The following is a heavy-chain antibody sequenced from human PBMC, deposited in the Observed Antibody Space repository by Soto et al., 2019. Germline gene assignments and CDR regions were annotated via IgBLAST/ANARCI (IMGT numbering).Heavy chain of an antibody. V-gene: IGHV1-2*02. CDR2: INPNSGGT. J-gene: IGHJ4*02. CDR3: ARVDFWSGRPFDY. CDR1: GYTFTGYY. D-gene: IGHD3-3*01. Sequence: ASVKVSCKASGYTFTGYYMHWVLQAPGQGLEWMGWINPNSGGTNYAQKFQGRVTMTRDTSISTAYMELSRLRSDDTAVYYCARVDFWSGRPFDYWGQGTLVTVSS.